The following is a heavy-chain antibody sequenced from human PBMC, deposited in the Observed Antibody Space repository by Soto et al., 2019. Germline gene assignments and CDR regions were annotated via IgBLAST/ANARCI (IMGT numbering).Heavy chain of an antibody. Sequence: PSETLSLTCTVSGGSISSGDYYWSWIRQPPGKGLEWIGHIYYSGSTYYNPSLKGRVTISVDTSKNQFSLKLSSVTAADTAVYYCARDRRLRTPYGMDVWGQGTTVTVSS. CDR3: ARDRRLRTPYGMDV. V-gene: IGHV4-30-4*01. CDR1: GGSISSGDYY. CDR2: IYYSGST. D-gene: IGHD5-12*01. J-gene: IGHJ6*02.